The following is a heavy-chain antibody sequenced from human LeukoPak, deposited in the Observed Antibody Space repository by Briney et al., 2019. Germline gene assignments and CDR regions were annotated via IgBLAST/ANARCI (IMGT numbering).Heavy chain of an antibody. Sequence: ESSETLSLTCAAYGVSFSGYYWSWLRQPPGKGREWLGEINHSGSTNYNPSLKRRVTISVDTSKTQFSLQLSSVTAAGTAVYYCARGRAMVRGYKVYYSYGMDVWGKGTPVTVSS. V-gene: IGHV4-34*01. CDR2: INHSGST. J-gene: IGHJ6*04. CDR1: GVSFSGYY. CDR3: ARGRAMVRGYKVYYSYGMDV. D-gene: IGHD3-10*01.